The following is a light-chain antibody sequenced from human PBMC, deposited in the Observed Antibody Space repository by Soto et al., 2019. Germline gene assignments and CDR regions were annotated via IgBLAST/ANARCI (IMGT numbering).Light chain of an antibody. J-gene: IGLJ2*01. CDR3: SSYTSNNVV. Sequence: QSVLTQPASVSGSPGQSITISCTGTSSDVGGYNYVSWYQQHPGKAPKLMIYDVSNRPSGVSNRFSGSKSGNTASLTISGLQAEDEADYYCSSYTSNNVVFGGGTKVTVL. CDR2: DVS. V-gene: IGLV2-14*03. CDR1: SSDVGGYNY.